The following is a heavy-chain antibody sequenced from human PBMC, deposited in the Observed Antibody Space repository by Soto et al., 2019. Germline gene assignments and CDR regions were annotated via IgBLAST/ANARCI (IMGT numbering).Heavy chain of an antibody. Sequence: EVQLVESGGGLVQTGGALRLSCAASGFTFSDHYMDWVRQAPVKGLEWVGRIRNKGNSYITEYAASVKGRFTISRDDSKNSLYLQMNSLKTEDTAVYYCVRVNLVVGNRYFDYWGQGTLVTVSS. CDR1: GFTFSDHY. CDR3: VRVNLVVGNRYFDY. D-gene: IGHD2-15*01. CDR2: IRNKGNSYIT. J-gene: IGHJ4*02. V-gene: IGHV3-72*01.